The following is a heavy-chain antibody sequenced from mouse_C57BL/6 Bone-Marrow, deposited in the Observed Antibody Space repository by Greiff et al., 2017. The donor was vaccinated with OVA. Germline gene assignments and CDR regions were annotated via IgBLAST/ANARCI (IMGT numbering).Heavy chain of an antibody. D-gene: IGHD2-1*01. CDR1: GFSINSDCY. CDR2: TFYSGIT. CDR3: ARGGNFYWYFDV. Sequence: EVKLMESGPSLVRPSQTLSLTCTVTGFSINSDCYWIWIRQFPGNKLEYIGYTFYSGITYYNPSLESRTYITRDTSKNQFSLKLSSVTTEDTATYYGARGGNFYWYFDVWGTGTTVTVSS. V-gene: IGHV3-3*01. J-gene: IGHJ1*03.